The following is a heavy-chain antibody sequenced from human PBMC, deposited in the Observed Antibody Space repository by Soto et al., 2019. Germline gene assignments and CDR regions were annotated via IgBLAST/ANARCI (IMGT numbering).Heavy chain of an antibody. Sequence: QVQLVQSGAEVKKPGSSVKVSCKASGGTFSSYAISWVRQAPGQGLEWMGVIIPIFGTANYAQKFQGRVTITADESTSTAYMELSSLRSEDTAVYYCARLPEGYCSGGSCYFFDYWGQGTLVTVSS. CDR1: GGTFSSYA. CDR2: IIPIFGTA. V-gene: IGHV1-69*01. J-gene: IGHJ4*02. CDR3: ARLPEGYCSGGSCYFFDY. D-gene: IGHD2-15*01.